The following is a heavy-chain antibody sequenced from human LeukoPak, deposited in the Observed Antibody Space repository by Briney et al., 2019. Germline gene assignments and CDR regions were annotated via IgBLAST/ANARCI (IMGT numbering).Heavy chain of an antibody. D-gene: IGHD5-12*01. CDR1: GYTFTGYY. CDR2: INPNSGGT. Sequence: ASVKVSCKASGYTFTGYYMHWVRQAPGQGLEWMGWINPNSGGTNYAQKFQGRVTMTRDTSISTAYMELSRLRSDDTAVYYCASARGYSGYDGVDYWGQGTLVTVSS. V-gene: IGHV1-2*02. J-gene: IGHJ4*02. CDR3: ASARGYSGYDGVDY.